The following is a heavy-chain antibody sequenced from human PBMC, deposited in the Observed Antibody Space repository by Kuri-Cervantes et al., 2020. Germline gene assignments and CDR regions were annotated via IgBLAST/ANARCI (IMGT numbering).Heavy chain of an antibody. Sequence: SETLSLTCAVYGGSFSGYYWSWIRQPPGKGLEWIGEINHSGSTNYNPSLKSRVTISVDTSKNQFSLKLSSVTAADTAVYYCAGGTSMIHLRKRGYYGMDVWGQGTTVTVSS. V-gene: IGHV4-34*01. J-gene: IGHJ6*02. CDR1: GGSFSGYY. CDR2: INHSGST. CDR3: AGGTSMIHLRKRGYYGMDV. D-gene: IGHD3-22*01.